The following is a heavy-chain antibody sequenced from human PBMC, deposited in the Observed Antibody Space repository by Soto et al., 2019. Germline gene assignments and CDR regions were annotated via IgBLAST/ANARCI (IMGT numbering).Heavy chain of an antibody. Sequence: GGSLRLSYAASGFTFSSYAMHWVRQAPGKGLEWVAVISYDGSNKYYADSVKGRFTISRDNSKNTLYLQMNSLRAEDTAVYYCARSEVTMVRGVNSGVYYYYGMDVWGQGTTVTVSS. J-gene: IGHJ6*02. CDR1: GFTFSSYA. CDR2: ISYDGSNK. D-gene: IGHD3-10*01. V-gene: IGHV3-30-3*01. CDR3: ARSEVTMVRGVNSGVYYYYGMDV.